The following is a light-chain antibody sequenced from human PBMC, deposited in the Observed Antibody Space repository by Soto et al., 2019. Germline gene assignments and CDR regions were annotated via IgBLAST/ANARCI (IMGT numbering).Light chain of an antibody. CDR3: QQRFNWPRT. V-gene: IGKV3D-20*02. CDR1: QSVSSSY. J-gene: IGKJ1*01. CDR2: GAS. Sequence: EIVLTQSPGTLSLSPGERATLSCRASQSVSSSYLAWYQQKPGQAPRLLIYGASSRATGIPARFSGSGSGTDFTLTISSLEPEDFAVYYCQQRFNWPRTFGQGTKVDIK.